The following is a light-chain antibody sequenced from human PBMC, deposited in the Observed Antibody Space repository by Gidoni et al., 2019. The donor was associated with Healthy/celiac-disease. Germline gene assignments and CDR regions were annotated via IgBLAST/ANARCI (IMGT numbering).Light chain of an antibody. CDR3: QPRSNWPLT. V-gene: IGKV3-11*01. Sequence: EIVLTQSQATLSLSPGERATLSCMASQSVSSYLAWYQQKPGQAPRLLIYDASNRATGIPARFSGSGSGTDFTLTISSLEPEDFAVYYCQPRSNWPLTFGGGTKVELK. CDR1: QSVSSY. CDR2: DAS. J-gene: IGKJ4*01.